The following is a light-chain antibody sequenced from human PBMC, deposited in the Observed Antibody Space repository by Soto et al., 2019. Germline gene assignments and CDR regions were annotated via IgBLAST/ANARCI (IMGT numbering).Light chain of an antibody. J-gene: IGKJ1*01. V-gene: IGKV3-20*01. CDR1: QSFSSDY. CDR3: HHYGSSPSWT. CDR2: GAS. Sequence: IVFTQSPGTLPLSPGERATLSCRASQSFSSDYLAWYQQKPGQAPRLLIYGASTRATGIPDRFSGSGSGTDFTLTISRLEPEDFAVYYCHHYGSSPSWTFGQGTKVDIK.